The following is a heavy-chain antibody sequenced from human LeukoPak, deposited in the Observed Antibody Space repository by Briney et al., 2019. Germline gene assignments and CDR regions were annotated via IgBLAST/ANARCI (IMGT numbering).Heavy chain of an antibody. D-gene: IGHD1-26*01. J-gene: IGHJ5*02. CDR1: GFRFSSYA. Sequence: GCALRLSCAASGFRFSSYAMYWVRQAPGQGLVWVARIHGDGDNIRYADSVRGRFTISRDNAKDTLYLHMTSLRPEDTAVYYCARAQVGAPTDLWGQGTLVTVSS. CDR3: ARAQVGAPTDL. CDR2: IHGDGDNI. V-gene: IGHV3-74*01.